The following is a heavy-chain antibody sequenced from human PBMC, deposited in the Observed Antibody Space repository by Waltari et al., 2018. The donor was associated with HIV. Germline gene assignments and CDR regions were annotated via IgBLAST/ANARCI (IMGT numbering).Heavy chain of an antibody. CDR2: IYYSGST. J-gene: IGHJ4*02. CDR1: GGSISSVDYY. D-gene: IGHD6-13*01. Sequence: QVQLQESGPGLVKPSQTLSLTCTVSGGSISSVDYYWSWNRQPPGKGLEWIGYIYYSGSTYYNPSLKSRVTISVDTSKNQFSLKLSSVTAADTAVYYCARAQGWAAAADYWGQGTLVTVSS. V-gene: IGHV4-30-4*01. CDR3: ARAQGWAAAADY.